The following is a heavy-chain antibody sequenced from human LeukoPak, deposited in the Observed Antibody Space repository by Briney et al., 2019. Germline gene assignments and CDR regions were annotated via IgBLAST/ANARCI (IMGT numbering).Heavy chain of an antibody. CDR3: ARAPYYYDSSGYSGPLDY. Sequence: SETLSLTCTVSGGSISSGGYYWSWIRQHPGKDLEWIGYICYSGSTYYNPSLKSRVTISVDTSKNQFSLKLSPVTAADTAVYYCARAPYYYDSSGYSGPLDYWGQGTLVTVSS. V-gene: IGHV4-31*03. J-gene: IGHJ4*02. D-gene: IGHD3-22*01. CDR2: ICYSGST. CDR1: GGSISSGGYY.